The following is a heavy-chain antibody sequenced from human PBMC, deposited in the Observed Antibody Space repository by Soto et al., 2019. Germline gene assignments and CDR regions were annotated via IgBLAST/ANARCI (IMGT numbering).Heavy chain of an antibody. J-gene: IGHJ5*02. CDR1: GGSISGYY. CDR2: ISYSGST. D-gene: IGHD3-3*01. V-gene: IGHV4-59*01. Sequence: PSETLSLTCTVSGGSISGYYWSWIRQPPGKGLQYIGYISYSGSTNYNPSLKSRVTISVDTSNNQFSLRLSSVTAADTAVYYCARDVGLQHDTGYYDFWSGKNNWFDPWGQGILVTVSS. CDR3: ARDVGLQHDTGYYDFWSGKNNWFDP.